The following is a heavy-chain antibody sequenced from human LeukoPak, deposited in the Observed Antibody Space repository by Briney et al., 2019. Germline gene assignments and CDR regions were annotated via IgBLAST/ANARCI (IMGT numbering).Heavy chain of an antibody. D-gene: IGHD6-13*01. CDR2: IYYSGST. CDR3: ATLAAAGDFDY. J-gene: IGHJ4*02. CDR1: GGSISSYY. V-gene: IGHV4-59*08. Sequence: SETLSLTCTVSGGSISSYYWSWIRQPPGKGLEWIGYIYYSGSTNYNPSLKSRVTISVDTPKNQFSLKLSSVTAADTAVYYCATLAAAGDFDYWGQGTLVTVSS.